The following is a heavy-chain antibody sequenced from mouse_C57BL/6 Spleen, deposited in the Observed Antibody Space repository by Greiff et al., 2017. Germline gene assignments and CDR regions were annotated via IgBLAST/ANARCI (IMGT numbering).Heavy chain of an antibody. CDR3: AREDRWFAV. J-gene: IGHJ3*01. D-gene: IGHD2-14*01. CDR2: IYPSDSGT. CDR1: GYTFTSYW. Sequence: QVQLQQPGAELVRPGSSVKMSCKASGYTFTSYWMDWVKQRPGQGLEWIGNIYPSDSGTHYNQKFKGKATLTVDKSSSTAYMQLSSLTSEDSAVYFCAREDRWFAVWGKGTLVTVSA. V-gene: IGHV1-61*01.